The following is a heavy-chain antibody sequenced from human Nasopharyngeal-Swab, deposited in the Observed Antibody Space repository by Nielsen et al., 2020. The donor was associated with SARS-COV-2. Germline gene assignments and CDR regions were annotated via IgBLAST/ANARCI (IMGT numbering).Heavy chain of an antibody. CDR3: ARARGYSGYGY. CDR2: IIPIFGTA. V-gene: IGHV1-69*05. D-gene: IGHD5-12*01. J-gene: IGHJ4*02. Sequence: WVRQAPGQGLEWMGGIIPIFGTANYAQKFRGRVTITSDRSVSTAYMELSSLRSDDMAVYYCARARGYSGYGYWGQGTLVTVSS.